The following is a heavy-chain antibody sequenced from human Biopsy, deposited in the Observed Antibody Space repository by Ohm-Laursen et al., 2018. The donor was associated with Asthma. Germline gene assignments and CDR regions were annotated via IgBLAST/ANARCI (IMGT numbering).Heavy chain of an antibody. CDR1: GFTFDDFA. J-gene: IGHJ3*01. Sequence: SLRLSCAAPGFTFDDFAMHWVRQAPGKGMEWVASVSWNSRDIAYADSVRGRFAISRDNAKNSLYLQINSLRVEDTAFYHCTKDTGELGMSAFDVWGQGTMVAVSS. D-gene: IGHD7-27*01. CDR3: TKDTGELGMSAFDV. V-gene: IGHV3-9*01. CDR2: VSWNSRDI.